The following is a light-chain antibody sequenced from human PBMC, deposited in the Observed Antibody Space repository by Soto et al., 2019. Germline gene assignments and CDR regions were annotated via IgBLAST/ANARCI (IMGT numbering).Light chain of an antibody. Sequence: EIVLTQSPGSLSLSPGQRATLSCRASQSVDTTCFAWYQKKPDQAPRLLIYGASKRATGIPDRFSGSGSGTDFSLIISRLEPEDCAVYYCQQYMSSVTFGQGTKVEIK. CDR1: QSVDTTC. V-gene: IGKV3-20*01. CDR2: GAS. CDR3: QQYMSSVT. J-gene: IGKJ1*01.